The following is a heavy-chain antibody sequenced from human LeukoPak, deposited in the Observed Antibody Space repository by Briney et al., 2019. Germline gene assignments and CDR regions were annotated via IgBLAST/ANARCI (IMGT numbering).Heavy chain of an antibody. CDR3: ARYAALSGPNWLDP. J-gene: IGHJ5*02. D-gene: IGHD6-19*01. CDR1: GGSIIGYW. Sequence: PSETLSLTCTVSGGSIIGYWWNWIRQPPGKGLEWIGNIRYNGNTYSNPSLKSRVTISVDTSKNQFSMKLSSVTAADTAMYYCARYAALSGPNWLDPWGRGTLVTVSS. V-gene: IGHV4-59*01. CDR2: IRYNGNT.